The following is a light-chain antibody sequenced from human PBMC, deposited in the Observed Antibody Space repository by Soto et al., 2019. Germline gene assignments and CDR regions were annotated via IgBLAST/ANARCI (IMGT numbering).Light chain of an antibody. CDR3: QSFDSSLSGWV. J-gene: IGLJ3*02. Sequence: QSVLTQSPSVSGAPGQRVTISCTGSSSNIGAGYDVHWYQQLPGTAPKLLIYSNNNRPSGVPDRFSGSKSGTSASLAITGLQAEDGADYYCQSFDSSLSGWVFGGGTKLTVL. CDR1: SSNIGAGYD. V-gene: IGLV1-40*01. CDR2: SNN.